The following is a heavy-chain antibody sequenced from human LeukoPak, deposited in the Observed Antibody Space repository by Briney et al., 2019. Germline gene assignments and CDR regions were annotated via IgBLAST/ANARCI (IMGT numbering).Heavy chain of an antibody. D-gene: IGHD1-26*01. J-gene: IGHJ3*02. CDR1: GFTFSGYY. CDR2: IYSGGST. V-gene: IGHV3-53*01. CDR3: ARGGSYLSAFDI. Sequence: GGSLRLSCAASGFTFSGYYMSWVRQAPGKGLEWVSIIYSGGSTFYADSVKGRFTISRDNSKNTLYLQMNSLRAEDTAVYYCARGGSYLSAFDIWGQGTMVTVSS.